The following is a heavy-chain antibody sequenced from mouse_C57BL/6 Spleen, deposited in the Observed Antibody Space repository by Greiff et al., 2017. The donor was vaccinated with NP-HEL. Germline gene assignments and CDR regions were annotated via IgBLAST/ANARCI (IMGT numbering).Heavy chain of an antibody. V-gene: IGHV1-82*01. Sequence: QVQLQQSGPELVKPGASVKISCKASGYAFSSSWMNWVKQRPGKGLEWIGRIYPGDGDTNYNGKFKGKATLTADKSSSTAYMQLSSLTSEDSAVYFCAPHAVDYWGQGTSVTVSS. J-gene: IGHJ4*01. CDR3: APHAVDY. CDR1: GYAFSSSW. CDR2: IYPGDGDT.